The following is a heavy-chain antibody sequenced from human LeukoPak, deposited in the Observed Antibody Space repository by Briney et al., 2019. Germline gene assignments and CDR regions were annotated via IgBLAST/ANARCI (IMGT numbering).Heavy chain of an antibody. V-gene: IGHV3-15*01. J-gene: IGHJ4*02. CDR1: GFTFSNAW. CDR3: TTGPSEWLRSISDY. D-gene: IGHD5-12*01. CDR2: IKSKTDGGTT. Sequence: GGSLRLSCAASGFTFSNAWMGWVRQAPGKGLEWVGRIKSKTDGGTTDYAAPVKGRFTISRDDSKNTLYLQMNSLKTEDTAVYYCTTGPSEWLRSISDYWGQGTLVTVSS.